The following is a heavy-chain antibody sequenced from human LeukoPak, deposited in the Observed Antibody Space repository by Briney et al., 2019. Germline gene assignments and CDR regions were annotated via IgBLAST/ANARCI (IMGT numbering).Heavy chain of an antibody. J-gene: IGHJ4*02. CDR2: IIPIFGTA. CDR1: GGTFSSYA. V-gene: IGHV1-69*13. Sequence: VASVKVSCKASGGTFSSYAISWVRQAPGQGLEWMGGIIPIFGTANYAQKFQGRVTITADESTSTAYMELSSLRSEDTAMYYCAKISTHLGLDYWGQGTLVTVSS. CDR3: AKISTHLGLDY. D-gene: IGHD3-16*01.